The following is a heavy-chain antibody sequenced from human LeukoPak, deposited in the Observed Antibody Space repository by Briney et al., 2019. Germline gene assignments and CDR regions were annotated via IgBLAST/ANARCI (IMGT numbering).Heavy chain of an antibody. Sequence: GGSLRLPCAASGFTFSSYEMNWVRQAPGKGLEWLSYISSSGSTIYYADSVKGRFTISRDNAKNSLYLQMNSLRAEDTAVYYCARQYSSSWSGFDPWGQGTLVTVSS. CDR2: ISSSGSTI. CDR1: GFTFSSYE. V-gene: IGHV3-48*03. D-gene: IGHD6-13*01. CDR3: ARQYSSSWSGFDP. J-gene: IGHJ5*02.